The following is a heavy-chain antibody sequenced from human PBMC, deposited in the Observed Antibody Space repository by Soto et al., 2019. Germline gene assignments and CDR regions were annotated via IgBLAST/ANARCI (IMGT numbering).Heavy chain of an antibody. V-gene: IGHV4-30-4*01. CDR2: IYYSGST. J-gene: IGHJ6*02. CDR3: AREGRRAYGMDV. CDR1: GGSISSGDYY. Sequence: SETLSLTCTVSGGSISSGDYYWSWIRQPPGKGLEWIGYIYYSGSTYYNPSLKSRVTISVDTSKNQFSLKLGSVTAADTAVYYCAREGRRAYGMDVWGQGTTVTVSS.